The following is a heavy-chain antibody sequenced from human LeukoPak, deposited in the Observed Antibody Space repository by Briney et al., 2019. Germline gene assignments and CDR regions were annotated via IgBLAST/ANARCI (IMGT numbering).Heavy chain of an antibody. CDR3: ARNAGGGYYFDY. Sequence: GGSLRLSCAASGFTFSSYSMNWVRQAPGKGLEWVSSISSSSSYIYYADSVKGRFTISRDNAKNSLYLQVNSLRAEDTAVYYCARNAGGGYYFDYWGQGTLVTVSS. CDR1: GFTFSSYS. D-gene: IGHD1-14*01. V-gene: IGHV3-21*01. CDR2: ISSSSSYI. J-gene: IGHJ4*02.